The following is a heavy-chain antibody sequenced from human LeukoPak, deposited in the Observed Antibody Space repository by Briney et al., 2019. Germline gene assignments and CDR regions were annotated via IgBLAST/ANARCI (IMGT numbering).Heavy chain of an antibody. Sequence: GGSLRLSCAASGFTFSDYYMSWIRQAPGKGLEWVSYISSSSSYTNHADSVKGRFTISRDNAKNSLYLQMNSLRAEDTAVYYCARDSDYVWGSYRYVDYWGQGTLVTVSS. CDR2: ISSSSSYT. D-gene: IGHD3-16*02. CDR1: GFTFSDYY. J-gene: IGHJ4*02. CDR3: ARDSDYVWGSYRYVDY. V-gene: IGHV3-11*06.